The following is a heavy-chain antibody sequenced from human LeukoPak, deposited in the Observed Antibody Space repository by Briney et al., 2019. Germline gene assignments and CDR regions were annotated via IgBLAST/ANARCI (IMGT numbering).Heavy chain of an antibody. D-gene: IGHD3-22*01. Sequence: GGSLRLSCAASGFIFSNFAMNWVRQAPGKGLEWVSYISSSGSTIYYADSVKGRFTISRDNAKNSLYLQMNSLRAEDTAVYYCARSLMIVVVPFDYWGQGTLVTVSS. V-gene: IGHV3-48*03. CDR1: GFIFSNFA. CDR2: ISSSGSTI. J-gene: IGHJ4*02. CDR3: ARSLMIVVVPFDY.